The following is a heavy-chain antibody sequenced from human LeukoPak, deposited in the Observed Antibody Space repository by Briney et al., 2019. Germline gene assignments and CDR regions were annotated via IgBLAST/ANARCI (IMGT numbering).Heavy chain of an antibody. CDR3: AKRLRRSGWYDFDY. CDR1: GFTFSSYA. D-gene: IGHD6-19*01. CDR2: ISGSGGST. Sequence: GGSLRLSCAASGFTFSSYAMSWVRQAPGKGLEWVSAISGSGGSTYYADSVKGRFTISRDNSKNTLYLQMNSLRAEDTAVYCCAKRLRRSGWYDFDYWGQGTLVTVSS. V-gene: IGHV3-23*01. J-gene: IGHJ4*02.